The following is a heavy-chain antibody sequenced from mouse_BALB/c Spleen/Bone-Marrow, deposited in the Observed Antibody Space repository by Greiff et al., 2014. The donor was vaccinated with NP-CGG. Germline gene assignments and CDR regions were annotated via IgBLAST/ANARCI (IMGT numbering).Heavy chain of an antibody. Sequence: QVQLQQPGAELVKPGASVKMSCKASGYTFTSYNLHWVKQTPGQGLELIGAIYPGNGDTSYNQNFKGRATLTTDKSSSTAYMQLSSLTSEDSAVYYCARGFYDGSYWYFDVWGAGTTVAVSS. CDR1: GYTFTSYN. D-gene: IGHD2-3*01. J-gene: IGHJ1*01. V-gene: IGHV1-12*01. CDR2: IYPGNGDT. CDR3: ARGFYDGSYWYFDV.